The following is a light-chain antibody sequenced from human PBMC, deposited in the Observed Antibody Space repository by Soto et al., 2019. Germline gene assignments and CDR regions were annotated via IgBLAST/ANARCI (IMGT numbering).Light chain of an antibody. Sequence: TKLADAMSLSPGKRATLSCRASQSVSNNYLAWYQQKPGQPPRLLIYGASTRATDIPARFSGGGSGTEFTLTFSSLYCDDLPIYMWLQYKRQSAIGQGTKVDIK. V-gene: IGKV3-15*01. J-gene: IGKJ1*01. CDR3: LQYKRQSA. CDR1: QSVSNN. CDR2: GAS.